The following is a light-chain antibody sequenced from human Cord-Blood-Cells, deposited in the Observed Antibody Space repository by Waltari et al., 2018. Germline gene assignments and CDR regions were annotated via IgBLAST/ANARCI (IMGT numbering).Light chain of an antibody. J-gene: IGKJ1*01. CDR1: QSLVHSDGNTY. CDR3: MQGTHWPPT. CDR2: KVS. Sequence: DVVMTQSPLSLPVTLGQPASISCRSSQSLVHSDGNTYLNWFQQRPGHSPRRLIYKVSNRDSGVPDRFSGSGSGTDFTLKISRVEAEDVGVYYCMQGTHWPPTFGQGTKVEIK. V-gene: IGKV2-30*02.